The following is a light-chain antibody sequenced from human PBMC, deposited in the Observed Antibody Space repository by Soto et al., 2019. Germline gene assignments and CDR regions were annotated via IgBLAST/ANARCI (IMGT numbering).Light chain of an antibody. CDR2: LNSDGSH. V-gene: IGLV4-69*01. CDR3: QTWDTGIV. CDR1: TRHSSYA. J-gene: IGLJ2*01. Sequence: QAVVTQSPSASASLGASVKLTCTLSTRHSSYAIAWHQQQPEKGPRYLMKLNSDGSHSKGDGIPDRFSGSSSGAERYLTISSLQSEDEADYYCQTWDTGIVFGGGTKVTVL.